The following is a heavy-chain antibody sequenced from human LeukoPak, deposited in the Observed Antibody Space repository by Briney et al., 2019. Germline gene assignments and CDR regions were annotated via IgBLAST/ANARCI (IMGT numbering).Heavy chain of an antibody. J-gene: IGHJ6*02. V-gene: IGHV1-2*02. CDR3: AKGGRYSYGLADYYYYYGMDV. Sequence: ASVKVSCKASGYTFTGYYMHWVRQAPGQGLEWMGWINPNSGGTNYAQKFQGRVTMTRDTSISTAYMELSRLRSDDTAVYYCAKGGRYSYGLADYYYYYGMDVWGQGTTVTVSS. CDR2: INPNSGGT. D-gene: IGHD5-18*01. CDR1: GYTFTGYY.